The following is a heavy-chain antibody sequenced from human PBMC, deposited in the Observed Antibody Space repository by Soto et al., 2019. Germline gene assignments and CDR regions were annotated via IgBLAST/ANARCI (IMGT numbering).Heavy chain of an antibody. D-gene: IGHD1-20*01. V-gene: IGHV1-69*17. J-gene: IGHJ1*01. Sequence: QAHLMQSGAEVKKPWSSVKVSCKASGGTFSGYAISWVRQRPGRGLEWMGGIIPIFGITTYAEKFQGRIILAADKSTATAFMDLRSLISEDTAVYYCARDPRSITGTTSSEDFQFWGPGTLVSVSS. CDR1: GGTFSGYA. CDR2: IIPIFGIT. CDR3: ARDPRSITGTTSSEDFQF.